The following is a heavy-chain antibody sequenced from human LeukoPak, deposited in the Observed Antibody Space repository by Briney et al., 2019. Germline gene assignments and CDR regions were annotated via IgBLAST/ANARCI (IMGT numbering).Heavy chain of an antibody. J-gene: IGHJ5*02. CDR2: VYHTGSS. CDR1: GGSISSTNW. D-gene: IGHD6-19*01. V-gene: IGHV4-4*02. Sequence: PSETLSLTCAVSGGSISSTNWWTWVRQPPGEGLEWIGEVYHTGSSNYNPSLRSRVTISVDKSKSQFSLNLSSVTAADTAVYYCARGGTTVAGTFWFDPWGQGTLVTVSS. CDR3: ARGGTTVAGTFWFDP.